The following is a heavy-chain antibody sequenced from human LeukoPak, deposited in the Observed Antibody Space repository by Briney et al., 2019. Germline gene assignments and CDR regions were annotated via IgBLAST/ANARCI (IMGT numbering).Heavy chain of an antibody. D-gene: IGHD3-10*01. J-gene: IGHJ5*02. CDR2: ISGSGGST. V-gene: IGHV3-23*01. CDR1: GFTFSSYA. CDR3: APARLLNWFDP. Sequence: GGSLRLSCAASGFTFSSYAMSWVRQAPGKGLEWVSAISGSGGSTYYAGSVKGRFTISRDNSKNTLYLQMNSLRAEDTAVYYCAPARLLNWFDPWGQGTLVTVSS.